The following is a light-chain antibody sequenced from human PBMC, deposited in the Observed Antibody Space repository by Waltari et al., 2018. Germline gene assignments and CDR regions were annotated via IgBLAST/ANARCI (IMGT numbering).Light chain of an antibody. CDR2: GAS. V-gene: IGKV3-20*01. Sequence: EIVLTQSPGTLSLSPGERATLSCRASQSVSSSFLAWYQQTPGQAPRLLIYGASNRATGIPDRFSGSGSGTDFTLTISRLEPADFAVYYCQQYGGSPLTFGGGTKVEIK. J-gene: IGKJ4*01. CDR1: QSVSSSF. CDR3: QQYGGSPLT.